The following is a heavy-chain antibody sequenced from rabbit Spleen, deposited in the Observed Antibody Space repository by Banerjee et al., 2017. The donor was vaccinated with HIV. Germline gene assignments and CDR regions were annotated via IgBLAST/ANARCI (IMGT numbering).Heavy chain of an antibody. Sequence: QALVESGGDLVKPGASLLLPCIAAGVSFISSYWYCCVRQDPGKGLEWIACISIAGGSPGCAGWAKVRLTISKTTSTTVTLQRTSLTAADTASYFSARDSAGREDVNLWGPGTLVTVS. J-gene: IGHJ4*01. D-gene: IGHD4-2*01. CDR1: GVSFISSYW. V-gene: IGHV1S40*01. CDR3: ARDSAGREDVNL. CDR2: ISIAGGSP.